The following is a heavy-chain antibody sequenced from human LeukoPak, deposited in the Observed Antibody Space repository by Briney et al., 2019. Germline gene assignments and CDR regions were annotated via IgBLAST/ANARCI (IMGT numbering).Heavy chain of an antibody. J-gene: IGHJ5*02. CDR2: IYSGGST. Sequence: GGSLRLSCAASGFTVSSNYMSWVRQAPGKGLEWVSVIYSGGSTYYADSVKGRFTISGDNAKNTLYLEMNSPRVEDAAVYYCARDRGYCSGASCRNWFDPWGQGTLVTVSS. CDR3: ARDRGYCSGASCRNWFDP. D-gene: IGHD2-15*01. CDR1: GFTVSSNY. V-gene: IGHV3-53*01.